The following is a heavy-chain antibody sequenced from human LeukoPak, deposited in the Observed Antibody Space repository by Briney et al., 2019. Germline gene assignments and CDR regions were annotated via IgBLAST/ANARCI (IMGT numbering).Heavy chain of an antibody. CDR2: ILSDGSRT. V-gene: IGHV3-74*01. Sequence: PGGSLRLSCAASGFTFSSSWMHWVRQAPGKGLVWAARILSDGSRTYYADSVKGRFTISRDNPKNTLYLQMTSLRAEDTAMYYCARQIDYGFDYWGQGTLVTVSS. D-gene: IGHD4-17*01. J-gene: IGHJ4*02. CDR1: GFTFSSSW. CDR3: ARQIDYGFDY.